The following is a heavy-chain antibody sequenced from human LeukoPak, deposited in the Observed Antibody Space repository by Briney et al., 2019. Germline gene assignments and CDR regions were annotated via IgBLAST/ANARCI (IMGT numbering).Heavy chain of an antibody. D-gene: IGHD3-16*02. J-gene: IGHJ4*02. CDR2: ISYSSETI. Sequence: GGSLRLSCAASGFPFDEHAMHWVRQAPGKGLEWVSGISYSSETIGYVDSVKGRFTISRDNVRKSLYLQMNSLRAEDTALYYCAKDKGPTFGGVIVLGGYFDYWGQGTLVTVSS. CDR3: AKDKGPTFGGVIVLGGYFDY. V-gene: IGHV3-9*01. CDR1: GFPFDEHA.